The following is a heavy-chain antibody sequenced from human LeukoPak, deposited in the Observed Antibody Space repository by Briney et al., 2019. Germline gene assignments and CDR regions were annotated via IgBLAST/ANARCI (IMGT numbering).Heavy chain of an antibody. CDR3: AKYAVREVVNGFFGY. CDR1: GFTFSNYW. V-gene: IGHV3-74*01. Sequence: GGSLRLSCAGSGFTFSNYWIHWVRQVPGKGLLWVSRIDSVGNRIVYADSVKGRFTISRDNSKNTLYLQMNSLRAEDTALYYCAKYAVREVVNGFFGYWAREPWSPSPQ. J-gene: IGHJ4*02. D-gene: IGHD4-23*01. CDR2: IDSVGNRI.